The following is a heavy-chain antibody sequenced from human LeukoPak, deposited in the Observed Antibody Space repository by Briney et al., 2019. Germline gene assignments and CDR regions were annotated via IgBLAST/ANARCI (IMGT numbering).Heavy chain of an antibody. Sequence: ASVKVSCKASGYTFTGYYMHWVRQAPGQGLEWMGWMNPNSGNTGYAQKFQGRVTMTRNTSISTAYMELSSLRSEDTAVYYCARSGGSGSYGHVFVCWGQGTLVTVSS. D-gene: IGHD3-10*01. CDR3: ARSGGSGSYGHVFVC. V-gene: IGHV1-8*02. CDR1: GYTFTGYY. J-gene: IGHJ4*02. CDR2: MNPNSGNT.